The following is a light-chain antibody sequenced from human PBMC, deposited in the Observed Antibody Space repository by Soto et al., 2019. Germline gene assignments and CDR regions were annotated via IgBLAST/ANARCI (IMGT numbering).Light chain of an antibody. Sequence: ESVLTQSPETLSLSPGERATLSCRASQSGINNYLAWYQQKGGQACGPRIYAACSRAPGGSDRVRDSGPGTDFSLTISRLEPEDFAVYYCQQYGGTPWTFCQGTKVDIK. CDR2: AAC. CDR1: QSGINNY. V-gene: IGKV3-20*01. CDR3: QQYGGTPWT. J-gene: IGKJ1*01.